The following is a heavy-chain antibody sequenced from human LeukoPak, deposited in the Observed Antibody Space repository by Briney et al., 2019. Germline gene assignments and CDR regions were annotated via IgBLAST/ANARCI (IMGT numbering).Heavy chain of an antibody. D-gene: IGHD3-10*01. CDR1: GFTFSSYG. J-gene: IGHJ4*02. CDR3: ARALPRLWFGESHIDY. CDR2: IWYDGSNK. V-gene: IGHV3-33*01. Sequence: GGSLRLSCAASGFTFSSYGMHWVRQAPGKGLEWVAVIWYDGSNKYYADSVKGRFTISRDNSENTLYLQMNSLRAEDTAVYYCARALPRLWFGESHIDYWGQGTLVTVSS.